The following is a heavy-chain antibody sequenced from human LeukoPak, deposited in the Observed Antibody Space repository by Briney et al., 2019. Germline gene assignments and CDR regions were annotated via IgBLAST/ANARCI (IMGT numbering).Heavy chain of an antibody. D-gene: IGHD6-19*01. V-gene: IGHV3-23*01. CDR1: GFTFSSYA. J-gene: IGHJ4*02. CDR3: AKAKAQQWLITSFDY. Sequence: PGGSLRLSCAASGFTFSSYAMSWVRQAPGKGLEWVSAISGSGGSTYYADSVKGRFTISRDNSKNTLYLQMNSLRAEDTAVYYCAKAKAQQWLITSFDYWGQGTLVTVSS. CDR2: ISGSGGST.